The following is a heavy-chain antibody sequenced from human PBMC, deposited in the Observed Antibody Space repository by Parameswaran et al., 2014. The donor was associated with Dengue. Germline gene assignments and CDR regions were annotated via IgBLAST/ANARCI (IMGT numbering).Heavy chain of an antibody. J-gene: IGHJ4*02. CDR2: IYYSGST. CDR3: ASMVRGVGYFDY. V-gene: IGHV4-39*07. CDR1: GGSISSSSYY. D-gene: IGHD3-10*01. Sequence: ASETLSLTCTVSGGSISSSSYYWGWIRQPPGKGLEWIGSIYYSGSTYYNPSLKSRVTISVDTSKNQFSLKLSSVTAADTAVYYCASMVRGVGYFDYWGQGTLVTVSS.